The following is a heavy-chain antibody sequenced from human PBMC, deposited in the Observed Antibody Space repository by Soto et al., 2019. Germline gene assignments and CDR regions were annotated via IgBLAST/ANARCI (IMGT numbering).Heavy chain of an antibody. CDR3: ARGRGIVVVPAAIYWFDP. J-gene: IGHJ5*02. CDR1: GGSISSGNYY. Sequence: SETLSLTCTVSGGSISSGNYYWSWIRQPPGKGLEWIGYIYYSGSTYYNPSLKSRVTISVDTSKNQFSLKLSSVTAADTAVYYCARGRGIVVVPAAIYWFDPWGQGTLVTVSS. D-gene: IGHD2-2*01. CDR2: IYYSGST. V-gene: IGHV4-30-4*01.